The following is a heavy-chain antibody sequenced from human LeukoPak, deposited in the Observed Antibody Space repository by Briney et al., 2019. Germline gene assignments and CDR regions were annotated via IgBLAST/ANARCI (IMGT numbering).Heavy chain of an antibody. CDR2: ISGSGGST. V-gene: IGHV3-23*01. CDR3: AKVRSAVVAAATNY. Sequence: GGSLRLSCAASGFTFSNYAMSWVRQAPGKGLEWVSVISGSGGSTYHADSVKGRFTISRDNSDNTLYLQMNSLRAEDTAIYYCAKVRSAVVAAATNYWGQGTLVTVSS. J-gene: IGHJ4*02. CDR1: GFTFSNYA. D-gene: IGHD2-15*01.